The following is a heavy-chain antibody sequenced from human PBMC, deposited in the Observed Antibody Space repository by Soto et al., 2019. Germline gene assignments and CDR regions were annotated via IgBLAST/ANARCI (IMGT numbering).Heavy chain of an antibody. CDR1: GYSFAGYW. CDR3: ASYRWPIAARLGMDV. Sequence: PGESLKISCKGSGYSFAGYWITWVRQKPGKGLEWMGRIDPSDSQTYYSPSFRGHVTISVTKSITTVFLQWSSLRASDTAMYYCASYRWPIAARLGMDVWGQGTTVTVSS. J-gene: IGHJ6*02. CDR2: IDPSDSQT. V-gene: IGHV5-10-1*01. D-gene: IGHD6-6*01.